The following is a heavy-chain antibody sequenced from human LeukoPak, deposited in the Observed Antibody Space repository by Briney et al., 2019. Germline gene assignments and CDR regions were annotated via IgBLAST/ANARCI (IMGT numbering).Heavy chain of an antibody. Sequence: GGSLRLSCAASGFTFSSYAMSWVRRAPGKGLEWVSAISGSGGNTYYADSVKGRFTISRDNSKNTLYLQMNSLRAEDTAVYYCAKDGYPNSAGTTYFDYWGQGTPVTVSS. J-gene: IGHJ4*02. D-gene: IGHD1-7*01. V-gene: IGHV3-23*01. CDR2: ISGSGGNT. CDR3: AKDGYPNSAGTTYFDY. CDR1: GFTFSSYA.